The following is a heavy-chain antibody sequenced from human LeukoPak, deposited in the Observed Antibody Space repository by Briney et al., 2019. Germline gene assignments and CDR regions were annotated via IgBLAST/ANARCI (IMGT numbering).Heavy chain of an antibody. V-gene: IGHV1-69*04. D-gene: IGHD1-26*01. CDR2: IIPILGIA. Sequence: SVKVSCKASGGTFSSYAISWVRQAPGQGLEWMGRIIPILGIANYAQKFQGRVTITADKSTSTAYMELSSLRSEDTAVYYCARGGMVGATQPYFDYWGQGTQVTVSS. CDR1: GGTFSSYA. J-gene: IGHJ4*02. CDR3: ARGGMVGATQPYFDY.